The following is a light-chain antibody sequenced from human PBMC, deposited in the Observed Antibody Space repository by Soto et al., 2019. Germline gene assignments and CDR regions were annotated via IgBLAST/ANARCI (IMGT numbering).Light chain of an antibody. V-gene: IGLV2-8*01. Sequence: QSALTQPPSASGSPGQSVTISCTGNSNDVGHSSFISWYQQHRGKGPKLIVYEVSKRPSGVPERFSRGNSGNTASLSVSGPEDEDEPDYFCNAKAANGKHVFGTGTKVTVL. CDR3: NAKAANGKHV. CDR1: SNDVGHSSF. CDR2: EVS. J-gene: IGLJ1*01.